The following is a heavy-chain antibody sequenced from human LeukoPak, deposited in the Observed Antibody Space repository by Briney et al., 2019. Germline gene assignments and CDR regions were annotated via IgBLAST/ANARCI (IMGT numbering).Heavy chain of an antibody. D-gene: IGHD3-10*01. CDR1: GLTFSSHW. J-gene: IGHJ4*02. CDR3: AKDLNYFGSGSSKGY. CDR2: ITGTGGGT. Sequence: PGGSLRLSCAVSGLTFSSHWMTWVRQAPGKGLEWVSSITGTGGGTYYADSVKGRFTISRDNSKNTLYPQLNSLRAEDTAVYYCAKDLNYFGSGSSKGYWGQGTLVTVSS. V-gene: IGHV3-23*01.